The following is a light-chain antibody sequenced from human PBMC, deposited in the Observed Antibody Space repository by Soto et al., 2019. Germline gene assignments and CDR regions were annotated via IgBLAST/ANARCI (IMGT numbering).Light chain of an antibody. CDR2: LNSDGSH. CDR3: QTWGTGIHVL. J-gene: IGLJ2*01. CDR1: SGHSSYA. V-gene: IGLV4-69*01. Sequence: QPVLTQSPSASASLGASAKLTCTLSSGHSSYAIAWHQQQPEKGPRYLMKLNSDGSHSKGDGIPDRFSGSSSGAERYLTISSLQSEDEADYYCQTWGTGIHVLFGGGTKLTVL.